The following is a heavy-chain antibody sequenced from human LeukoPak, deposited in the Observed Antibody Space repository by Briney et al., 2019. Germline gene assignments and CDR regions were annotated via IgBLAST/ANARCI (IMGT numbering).Heavy chain of an antibody. D-gene: IGHD2-15*01. Sequence: ASVKVSCKASGYTFTSYDINWVRQATGQGLEWMGWMNPNSGNTGYAQKFQGRVTITRNTSISTAYMELSSLRSEDTAVYYCAVIHSQSADCSGGSCRYYFDYWGQGTLVIVSS. CDR1: GYTFTSYD. CDR3: AVIHSQSADCSGGSCRYYFDY. J-gene: IGHJ4*02. V-gene: IGHV1-8*03. CDR2: MNPNSGNT.